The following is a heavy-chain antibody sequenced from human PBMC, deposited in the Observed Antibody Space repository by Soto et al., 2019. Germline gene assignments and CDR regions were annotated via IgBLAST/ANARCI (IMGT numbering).Heavy chain of an antibody. CDR3: ARDSGNPLAFLAGKSYYFDY. Sequence: GASVKVSCKASGYTFTSYAMHWVRQAPGQRLEWMGWINAGNGNTKYSQKFQGRVTITRDTSASTAYMELSSLRSEDTAVYYCARDSGNPLAFLAGKSYYFDYWGQGSQVTVSS. CDR2: INAGNGNT. D-gene: IGHD3-3*02. CDR1: GYTFTSYA. J-gene: IGHJ4*02. V-gene: IGHV1-3*01.